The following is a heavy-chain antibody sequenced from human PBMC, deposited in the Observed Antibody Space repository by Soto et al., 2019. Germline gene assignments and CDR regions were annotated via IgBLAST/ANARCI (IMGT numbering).Heavy chain of an antibody. CDR3: ARDRCSGGSCIDY. J-gene: IGHJ4*03. Sequence: SVKVSCKASGGTFSSYAISWVRQAPGQGLEWMGGIIPIFGTANYAQKFQGRVTITADESTSTAYMELSSLRSEDTAVYYCARDRCSGGSCIDYWGQGTTVTVSS. V-gene: IGHV1-69*13. CDR1: GGTFSSYA. D-gene: IGHD2-15*01. CDR2: IIPIFGTA.